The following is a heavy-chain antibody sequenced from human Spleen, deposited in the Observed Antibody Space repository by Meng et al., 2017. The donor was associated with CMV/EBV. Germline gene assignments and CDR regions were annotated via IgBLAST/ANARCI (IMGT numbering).Heavy chain of an antibody. CDR3: ARDLPGYKDQSGSYFPGGWLDP. Sequence: YYILWVRQAPGQGLEWMGGINPNRGDTNYARSLQGRVTMTRDMSSSTAYMDLSRLTSDDTAMYYCARDLPGYKDQSGSYFPGGWLDPWGQGTLVTVSS. CDR1: YY. V-gene: IGHV1-2*02. CDR2: INPNRGDT. J-gene: IGHJ5*02. D-gene: IGHD1-26*01.